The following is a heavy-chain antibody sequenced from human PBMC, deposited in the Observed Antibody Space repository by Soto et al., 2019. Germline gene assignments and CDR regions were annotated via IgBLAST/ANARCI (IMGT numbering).Heavy chain of an antibody. CDR2: IIPIFGTA. J-gene: IGHJ6*02. V-gene: IGHV1-69*06. Sequence: SVKVSCKASGVTFSSYAISWVRQAPGQGLEWMGGIIPIFGTANYAQKFQGRVTITADKSTSTAYMELSSLRSEDTAVYYCARSLGGKDILYYYYGMDVWGQGTTVTVSS. D-gene: IGHD3-16*01. CDR1: GVTFSSYA. CDR3: ARSLGGKDILYYYYGMDV.